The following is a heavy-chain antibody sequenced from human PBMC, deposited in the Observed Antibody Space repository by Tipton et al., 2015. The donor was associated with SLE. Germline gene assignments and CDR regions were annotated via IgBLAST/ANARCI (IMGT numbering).Heavy chain of an antibody. J-gene: IGHJ4*02. CDR2: IFYSGST. CDR3: ARAGRAWNLFDY. Sequence: TLSLTCTVCGDSISSSAYYWGWVRQPPGKGLEWIGTIFYSGSTYYNPSLESRVTISVDTSKNQFSLKLSSVTAADTAVYYCARAGRAWNLFDYWGQGTLVTVSS. D-gene: IGHD1-1*01. CDR1: GDSISSSAYY. V-gene: IGHV4-39*07.